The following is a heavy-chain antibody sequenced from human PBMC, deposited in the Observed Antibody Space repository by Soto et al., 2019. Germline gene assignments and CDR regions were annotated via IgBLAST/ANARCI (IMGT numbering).Heavy chain of an antibody. CDR1: GFTFSSYW. Sequence: GGSLRLSCAASGFTFSSYWMSWVRQAPGKGLEWVANIKQDGSEKYYVDSVKGRFTISRDNAKNSLYLQMNSLRAEDTAVYYCARDGSTNPFAFDYWGQGTLVTVSS. CDR2: IKQDGSEK. J-gene: IGHJ4*02. D-gene: IGHD3-10*01. V-gene: IGHV3-7*05. CDR3: ARDGSTNPFAFDY.